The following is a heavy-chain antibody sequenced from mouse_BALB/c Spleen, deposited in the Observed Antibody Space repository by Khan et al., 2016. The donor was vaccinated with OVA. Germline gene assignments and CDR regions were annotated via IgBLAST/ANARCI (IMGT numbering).Heavy chain of an antibody. Sequence: QVQLKESGPGLVAPSQSLSSTCTVSGFSLSRYNIHWVRQPPGKGLEWLGVIWGGGGTDYNSTLKYRLSISKDNSKSQVFLKMNSLQTDDTAMYYCARAYYRYDGYYAMDYWGQGTAVTVSS. CDR2: IWGGGGT. D-gene: IGHD2-14*01. V-gene: IGHV2-6-4*01. J-gene: IGHJ4*01. CDR1: GFSLSRYN. CDR3: ARAYYRYDGYYAMDY.